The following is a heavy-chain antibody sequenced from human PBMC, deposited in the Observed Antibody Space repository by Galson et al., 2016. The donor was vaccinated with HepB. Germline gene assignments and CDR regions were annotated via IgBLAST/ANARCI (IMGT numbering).Heavy chain of an antibody. CDR1: GFSFSDYY. CDR3: ARGGGACVGVSCSYWNFDL. J-gene: IGHJ2*01. V-gene: IGHV3-11*06. CDR2: ISTNTPST. Sequence: SLRLSCAASGFSFSDYYMTWIRQAPGKGLEWVSYISTNTPSTNYADSVKGRFTVSRDNAKNSLFLQMNSLRVADTAVYYCARGGGACVGVSCSYWNFDLWGRGTLVTVSS. D-gene: IGHD2-15*01.